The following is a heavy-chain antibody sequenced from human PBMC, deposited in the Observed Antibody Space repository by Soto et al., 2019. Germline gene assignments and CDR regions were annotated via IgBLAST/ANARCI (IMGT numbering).Heavy chain of an antibody. CDR2: INLDGTTT. CDR3: ARGGLHAYYKDN. D-gene: IGHD3-10*01. J-gene: IGHJ4*02. V-gene: IGHV3-7*04. CDR1: GFSFSSSW. Sequence: PGGSLRLSCAVSGFSFSSSWMTWVRQAPGNGLEWLANINLDGTTTNYVDSVKGRFTVSRDNAKNTLYLQMNSLRAEETAIYYCARGGLHAYYKDNWGQGTLVTVSS.